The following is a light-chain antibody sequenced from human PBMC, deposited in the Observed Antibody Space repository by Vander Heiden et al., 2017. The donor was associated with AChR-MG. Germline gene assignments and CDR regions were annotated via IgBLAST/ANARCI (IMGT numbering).Light chain of an antibody. V-gene: IGKV3-15*01. Sequence: EIVMTQSPATLSVSPGERATLSCRASQSVSSNLAWYQQKPGQAPRLLIYGASTRATGIPARFSGSGSGTEFTLTISSLQSEDFAVYYCQQYNNGPSITFGQGTRLEMK. CDR1: QSVSSN. CDR2: GAS. J-gene: IGKJ5*01. CDR3: QQYNNGPSIT.